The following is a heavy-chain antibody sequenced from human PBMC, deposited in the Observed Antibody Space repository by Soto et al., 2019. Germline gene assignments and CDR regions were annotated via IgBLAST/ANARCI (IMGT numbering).Heavy chain of an antibody. CDR1: ELTFS. V-gene: IGHV3-23*01. Sequence: GGSMRLSCVGSELTFSMTWVRQAPGKGLEWVSMVSNDGSSTYYTDSVKGRFTISRDNSKKILYLQMNSLRAEDTAVYYCAQRPDAFDIWGQGTMVTVSS. CDR3: AQRPDAFDI. CDR2: VSNDGSST. J-gene: IGHJ3*02.